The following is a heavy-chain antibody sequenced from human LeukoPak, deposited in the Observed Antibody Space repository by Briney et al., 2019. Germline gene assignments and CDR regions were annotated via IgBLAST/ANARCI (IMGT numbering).Heavy chain of an antibody. CDR3: AKDYDYTGCFDY. CDR1: GFTFSSYG. Sequence: GGSLRLSCAASGFTFSSYGMHWVRQAPGKGLEWVAVISYDGSNKYYADSVKGRFTISRDNSKNTLYLQMNSLRAEDTAVYYCAKDYDYTGCFDYWGQGTLVTVSS. D-gene: IGHD4-11*01. CDR2: ISYDGSNK. V-gene: IGHV3-30*18. J-gene: IGHJ4*02.